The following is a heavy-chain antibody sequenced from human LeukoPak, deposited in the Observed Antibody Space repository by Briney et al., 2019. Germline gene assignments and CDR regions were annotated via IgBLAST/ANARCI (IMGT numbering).Heavy chain of an antibody. CDR1: GYTFSNYG. CDR3: ARAFTYYYDSSGYYIYY. V-gene: IGHV1-46*01. J-gene: IGHJ4*02. D-gene: IGHD3-22*01. Sequence: ASVKVSCKASGYTFSNYGISWVRQAPGQGLEWMGIINPSGGSTSYAQKFQGRVTMTRDTSTSTVYMELSSLRSEDTAVYYCARAFTYYYDSSGYYIYYWGQGTLVTVSS. CDR2: INPSGGST.